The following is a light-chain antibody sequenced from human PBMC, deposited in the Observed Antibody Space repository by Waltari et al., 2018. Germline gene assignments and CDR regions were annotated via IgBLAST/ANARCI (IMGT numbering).Light chain of an antibody. V-gene: IGLV2-14*03. J-gene: IGLJ2*01. CDR1: SSDVGCYNH. CDR2: DVS. CDR3: SSYTSSSSVV. Sequence: QSALTQPASVSGSPVQPLAIPCTGTSSDVGCYNHVSWYQQHPGKAPKLMIYDVSNRPSGVSNRFSGSKSGNTASLTISGLQAEDEADYYCSSYTSSSSVVFGGGTKLTVL.